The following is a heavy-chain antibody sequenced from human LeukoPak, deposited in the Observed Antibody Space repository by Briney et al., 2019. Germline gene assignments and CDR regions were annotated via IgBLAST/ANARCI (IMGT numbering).Heavy chain of an antibody. Sequence: SETLSLTCTVSGGSISSYYWSWIRQPAGKGLEWIGRIYTSGSTNYNPSLKSRVTMSVDTSKNQFSLKLSSVTAADTAVFYCASEAAAGTPGYWGQGTLVTVSS. CDR1: GGSISSYY. CDR2: IYTSGST. CDR3: ASEAAAGTPGY. D-gene: IGHD6-13*01. V-gene: IGHV4-4*07. J-gene: IGHJ4*02.